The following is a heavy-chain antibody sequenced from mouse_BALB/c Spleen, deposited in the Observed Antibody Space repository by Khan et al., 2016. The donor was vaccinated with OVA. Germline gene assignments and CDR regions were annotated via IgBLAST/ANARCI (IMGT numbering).Heavy chain of an antibody. D-gene: IGHD1-1*01. CDR2: IDPSTDYT. V-gene: IGHV1-7*01. Sequence: QIQLVQSGAELAKPGASVKMSCKASGYTFTIYWMHWVKQTPGQGLEWIGYIDPSTDYTEYNKKFKDKATLTADKSSSTAYMQLTSLTSEDSTVYCCVNHGSSSDWFTYWGQGTLVTVSA. CDR1: GYTFTIYW. CDR3: VNHGSSSDWFTY. J-gene: IGHJ3*01.